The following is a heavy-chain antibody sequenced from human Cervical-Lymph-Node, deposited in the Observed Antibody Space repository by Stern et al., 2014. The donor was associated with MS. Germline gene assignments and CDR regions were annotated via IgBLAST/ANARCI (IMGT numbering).Heavy chain of an antibody. V-gene: IGHV3-66*02. D-gene: IGHD1-26*01. CDR3: ARTQRVPGARYFDS. Sequence: EMQLVESGGGLVQPGGSLRLSCAASGFTVSNNYMNWVRQAPGKGLEWVSVIYSGGSTYYTDSVEGRFTISRDNSKNTLYLQMNSLTTEDTAVYYCARTQRVPGARYFDSWGQGTLVTVSS. CDR2: IYSGGST. J-gene: IGHJ4*02. CDR1: GFTVSNNY.